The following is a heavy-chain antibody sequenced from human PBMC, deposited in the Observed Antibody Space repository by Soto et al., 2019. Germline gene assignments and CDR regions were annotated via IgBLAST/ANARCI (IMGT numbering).Heavy chain of an antibody. CDR3: ARLAMATRRGYYGMDV. J-gene: IGHJ6*02. D-gene: IGHD5-12*01. CDR2: IDPSDSYT. Sequence: EVQLVQSGAEVKKPGESLRISCKGSGYSFTSYWISWVRQMPGKGLEWMGRIDPSDSYTNYSPSFQGHVTISADKSISXAYLQWSSLKASDTAMYYCARLAMATRRGYYGMDVWGQGTTVTVSS. V-gene: IGHV5-10-1*01. CDR1: GYSFTSYW.